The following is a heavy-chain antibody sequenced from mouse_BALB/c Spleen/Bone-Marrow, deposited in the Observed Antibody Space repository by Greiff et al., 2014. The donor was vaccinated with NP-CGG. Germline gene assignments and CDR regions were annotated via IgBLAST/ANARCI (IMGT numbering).Heavy chain of an antibody. V-gene: IGHV2-2*02. CDR2: IWSGGGT. CDR3: ARKGYTGYFDV. Sequence: QAQLKESGPGLVKPSQSLSITCTVSGFSLTTYGLHWVRQSPGKGLEWLGVIWSGGGTDYNAAFISRLIITKDNSKSQVFFKMNSLQTNDTAMYYCARKGYTGYFDVWGAGTTVTVSS. CDR1: GFSLTTYG. J-gene: IGHJ1*01. D-gene: IGHD2-2*01.